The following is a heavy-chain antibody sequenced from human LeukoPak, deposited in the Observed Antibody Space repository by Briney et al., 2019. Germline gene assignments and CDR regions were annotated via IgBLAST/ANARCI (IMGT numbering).Heavy chain of an antibody. Sequence: SETLSLTCTVSGGSISSGGYYWSWIRQHPGKGLEWIGYIYYSGSTYYNPSLKSRVTISVDKSKNQFSLKLSSVTAADTAVYYCARVSRYFESRSMDVWGQGTTVTVSS. CDR1: GGSISSGGYY. D-gene: IGHD3-9*01. CDR3: ARVSRYFESRSMDV. V-gene: IGHV4-31*03. J-gene: IGHJ6*02. CDR2: IYYSGST.